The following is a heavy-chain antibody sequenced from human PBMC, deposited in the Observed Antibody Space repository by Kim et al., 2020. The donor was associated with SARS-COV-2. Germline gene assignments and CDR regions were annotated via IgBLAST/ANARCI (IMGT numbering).Heavy chain of an antibody. V-gene: IGHV4-59*01. J-gene: IGHJ3*02. Sequence: NYNPSLKSRVTLSVDTSKNQFSLKLSSMTAADTAVYYCARSRSSFDAFDIWGQGTMVTVSS. D-gene: IGHD6-13*01. CDR3: ARSRSSFDAFDI.